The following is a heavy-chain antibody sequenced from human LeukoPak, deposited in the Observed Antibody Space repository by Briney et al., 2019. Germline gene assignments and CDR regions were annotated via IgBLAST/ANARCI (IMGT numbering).Heavy chain of an antibody. CDR3: AKISVL. Sequence: GGSLRLSCAASGFAFSSYGMHWVRQAPGKGLEWVAVISYDGSNKYYADSVKGRFTISRDNSKNTLYLQMNSLRAEDTAVYYCAKISVLGGQGTLVTVSS. J-gene: IGHJ4*02. D-gene: IGHD4/OR15-4a*01. CDR2: ISYDGSNK. V-gene: IGHV3-30*18. CDR1: GFAFSSYG.